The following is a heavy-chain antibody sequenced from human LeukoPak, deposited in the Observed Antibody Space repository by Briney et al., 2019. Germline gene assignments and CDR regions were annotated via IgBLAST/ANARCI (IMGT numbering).Heavy chain of an antibody. CDR3: ARYCSSTSLYYYSYMDV. V-gene: IGHV4-34*01. CDR2: INHSGSA. D-gene: IGHD2-2*01. J-gene: IGHJ6*03. Sequence: SETLSLTCAVYGGSLSGYYWTWIRQPPGKGLEWIGEINHSGSANYNPSLKSRVTISIDTSQNQFSLKLSSVTAADTAVYYCARYCSSTSLYYYSYMDVWGKGTTVTVS. CDR1: GGSLSGYY.